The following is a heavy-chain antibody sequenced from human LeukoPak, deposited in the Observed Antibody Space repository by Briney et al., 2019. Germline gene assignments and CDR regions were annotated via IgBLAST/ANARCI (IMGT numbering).Heavy chain of an antibody. CDR3: ARGADTGYSSDY. J-gene: IGHJ4*02. CDR2: INSDGRST. CDR1: GFTFSSYA. Sequence: GGSLRLSCAASGFTFSSYAMSWVRQAPGQGLVWVSRINSDGRSTSYADSVKGRFTISRDNAKNTLYLQMNSLRAEDTAVYYCARGADTGYSSDYWGQGTLVTVSS. V-gene: IGHV3-74*01. D-gene: IGHD3-9*01.